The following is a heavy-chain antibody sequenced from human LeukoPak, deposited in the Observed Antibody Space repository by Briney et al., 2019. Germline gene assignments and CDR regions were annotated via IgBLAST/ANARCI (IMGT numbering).Heavy chain of an antibody. CDR2: ISYDGSNK. D-gene: IGHD2-2*01. CDR3: AKDRGVPAARGSYYYYGMDV. V-gene: IGHV3-30*18. CDR1: GFTFSSYG. Sequence: GGSLRLSCAASGFTFSSYGMHWVRQAPGKGLEWVAVISYDGSNKYYADSVKGRSTISRDNSKNTPYLQMNSLRAEDTAVYYCAKDRGVPAARGSYYYYGMDVWGKGTTVTVSS. J-gene: IGHJ6*04.